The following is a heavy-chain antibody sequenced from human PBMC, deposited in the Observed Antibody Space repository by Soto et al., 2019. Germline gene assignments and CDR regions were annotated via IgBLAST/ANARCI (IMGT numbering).Heavy chain of an antibody. Sequence: PGGSLALSCAASGFPVNNYTINWAGQAPGMGLVWVSSISSSSSFMYYADSVKGRFTISRDNAKNSLYLQMNSLRVEDTAVYYCARGRNWNIDYWGQGTLVTVSS. CDR1: GFPVNNYT. CDR2: ISSSSSFM. CDR3: ARGRNWNIDY. D-gene: IGHD1-20*01. J-gene: IGHJ4*02. V-gene: IGHV3-21*01.